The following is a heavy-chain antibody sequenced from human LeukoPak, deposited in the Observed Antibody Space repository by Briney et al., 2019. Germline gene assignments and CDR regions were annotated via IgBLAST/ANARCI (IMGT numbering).Heavy chain of an antibody. J-gene: IGHJ5*02. Sequence: PGGSLRLSCVASGFTVSTNYMSWVRQTPGKGLEWVSVIQTGGNTFHADSVKGRFTISRDTSKNTVYLQMNSLRGEDTAVYYCARVDGYYGSGSWFAPWGQGTLVTVSS. V-gene: IGHV3-66*01. D-gene: IGHD3-10*01. CDR2: IQTGGNT. CDR3: ARVDGYYGSGSWFAP. CDR1: GFTVSTNY.